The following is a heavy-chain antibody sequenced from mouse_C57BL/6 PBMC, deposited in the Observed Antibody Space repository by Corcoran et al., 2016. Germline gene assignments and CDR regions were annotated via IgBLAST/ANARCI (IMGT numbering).Heavy chain of an antibody. Sequence: QVQLQQSGTELVKPGASVKISCKASGYAFSSYWMNWVKQRPGKGPEWIGQIYPGDGDTNYNGKFKGKATLTADKSSSTAYMQLSSLTSEDSAVYFCARSRGNYYYAMDYWGQGTSVTVSS. CDR3: ARSRGNYYYAMDY. CDR1: GYAFSSYW. V-gene: IGHV1-80*01. CDR2: IYPGDGDT. J-gene: IGHJ4*01. D-gene: IGHD2-1*01.